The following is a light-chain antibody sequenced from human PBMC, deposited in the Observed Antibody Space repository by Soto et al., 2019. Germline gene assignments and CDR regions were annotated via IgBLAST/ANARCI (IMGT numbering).Light chain of an antibody. CDR1: SGGIASSY. Sequence: NFMLTQPHSVSESPGKTVTISCTRSSGGIASSYVQWYQQRPGSSPTTIIYEDDRRPSAVPDRFSGSIDSSSNSAALTISGLQTADEADYYCQSYDNNNQVFGGGTKLTVL. J-gene: IGLJ3*02. CDR3: QSYDNNNQV. V-gene: IGLV6-57*01. CDR2: EDD.